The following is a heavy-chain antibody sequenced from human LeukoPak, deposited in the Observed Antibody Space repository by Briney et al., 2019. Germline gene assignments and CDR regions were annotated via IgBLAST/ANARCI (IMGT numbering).Heavy chain of an antibody. CDR1: GGSISSRSYY. CDR3: ARLLYDRSGYYYFDC. CDR2: MYYSGSP. Sequence: SETLSLTCSVYGGSISSRSYYWGWIRQPPGKGLEWLGSMYYSGSPYHNPSLKSRVTISVDTSKNQFPLKLSSVTAADTAVYYCARLLYDRSGYYYFDCWGQGTLVTVSS. V-gene: IGHV4-39*01. J-gene: IGHJ4*02. D-gene: IGHD3-22*01.